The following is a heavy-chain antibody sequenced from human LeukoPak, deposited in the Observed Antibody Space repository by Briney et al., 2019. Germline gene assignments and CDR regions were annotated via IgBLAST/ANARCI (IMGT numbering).Heavy chain of an antibody. D-gene: IGHD4-17*01. V-gene: IGHV3-21*01. Sequence: GGSLRLSCAASGFTFSSYSMNWVRQAPGKGLEWVSSISSSSSYIYYADSVKGRFTISRDNAKNSLYLQMNSLRAEDTAVYYCASARVGGYGDYVDYWGQGTLVTVSS. CDR1: GFTFSSYS. J-gene: IGHJ4*02. CDR2: ISSSSSYI. CDR3: ASARVGGYGDYVDY.